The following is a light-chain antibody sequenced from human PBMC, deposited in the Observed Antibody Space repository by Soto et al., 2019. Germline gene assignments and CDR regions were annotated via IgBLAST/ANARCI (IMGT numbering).Light chain of an antibody. CDR3: QQYGSSRT. CDR2: GAS. J-gene: IGKJ1*01. CDR1: QNVGGY. Sequence: EIVMTQSPATLSVSPGERATLSCRASQNVGGYLAWYQQKPGQAPRLLIYGASSRATGIPDRFSGSGSGTDFTLTISRLEPEDFAVYYCQQYGSSRTFGQGTKVDIK. V-gene: IGKV3-20*01.